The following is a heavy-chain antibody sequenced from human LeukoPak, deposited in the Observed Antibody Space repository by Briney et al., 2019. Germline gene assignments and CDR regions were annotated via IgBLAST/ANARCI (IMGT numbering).Heavy chain of an antibody. Sequence: SGPTLVNPTQTLTLTCTFSGFSLSTSGVGVGWIRQPPGKALEWLALIYWNDDKRYSPSLQSRLTVTKDTSKSHVVLTMTNMDPVDTATYYCAPRRANQYCSSASCPNWFDSWGQGTLVTVSS. CDR2: IYWNDDK. J-gene: IGHJ5*01. CDR1: GFSLSTSGVG. D-gene: IGHD2-2*01. CDR3: APRRANQYCSSASCPNWFDS. V-gene: IGHV2-5*01.